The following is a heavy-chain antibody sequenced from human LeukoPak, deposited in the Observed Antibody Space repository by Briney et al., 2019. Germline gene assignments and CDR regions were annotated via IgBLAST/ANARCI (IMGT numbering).Heavy chain of an antibody. V-gene: IGHV4-59*01. CDR1: GGSISSDY. CDR2: ISYSGST. D-gene: IGHD3-16*01. Sequence: SETLSLTYTVSGGSISSDYWSWIRQPPGKGLEWIGYISYSGSTNYNPSLRSRVTISVDTSRNQFSLKLSSVTAADTAVYYCASNPHSIIDIAFDIWGQGTMVTVSS. CDR3: ASNPHSIIDIAFDI. J-gene: IGHJ3*02.